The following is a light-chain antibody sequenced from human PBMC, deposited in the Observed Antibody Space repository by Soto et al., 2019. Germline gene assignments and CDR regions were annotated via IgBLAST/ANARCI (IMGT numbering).Light chain of an antibody. CDR1: KLEDKY. V-gene: IGLV3-1*01. J-gene: IGLJ1*01. CDR3: QVWDGTTSYV. Sequence: SYELTQPPSVSVSPGQTASIPCSGDKLEDKYTYWYQQKPGQSPVLLIYQHSKRPSGIPERFSGSNSGNTATLTISGTQAMDEADYYCQVWDGTTSYVFGAGTKVTVL. CDR2: QHS.